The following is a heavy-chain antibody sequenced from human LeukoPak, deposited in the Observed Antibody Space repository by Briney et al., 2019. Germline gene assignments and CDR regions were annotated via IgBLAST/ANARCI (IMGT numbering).Heavy chain of an antibody. D-gene: IGHD3-22*01. CDR3: ARGYYDSSGVQLFDI. CDR1: AYTFTSYD. Sequence: ASVKVSCKAAAYTFTSYDINWVRQANGRGGGWGGWMNPNRGNTGYVQKLQGRVTMTRNTSISTAYMELSSLRSEDTAVYYCARGYYDSSGVQLFDIWGQGTMVTVSS. J-gene: IGHJ3*02. CDR2: MNPNRGNT. V-gene: IGHV1-8*01.